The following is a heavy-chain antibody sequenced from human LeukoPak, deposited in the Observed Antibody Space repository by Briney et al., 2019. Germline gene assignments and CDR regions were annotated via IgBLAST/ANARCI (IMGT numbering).Heavy chain of an antibody. V-gene: IGHV3-23*01. J-gene: IGHJ4*02. D-gene: IGHD4-23*01. CDR2: ISGSDSST. CDR1: GFTFSRFT. Sequence: PGGSLRLSCAASGFTFSRFTMNWVRQAPGKGLEWVSGISGSDSSTNYADFVKGRFIISRDNSKNTLYLQMNSLRADDTAVYYCAKGGGWLYYFDYWGQGTLVTVSS. CDR3: AKGGGWLYYFDY.